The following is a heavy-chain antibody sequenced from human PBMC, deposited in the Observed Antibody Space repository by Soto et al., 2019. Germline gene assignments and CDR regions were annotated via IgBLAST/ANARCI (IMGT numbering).Heavy chain of an antibody. V-gene: IGHV3-33*06. CDR3: AKDGRNWGKDSGF. CDR1: GFTFSTFG. D-gene: IGHD7-27*01. Sequence: QVQLVESGGGIVQPGSSLRLSCAASGFTFSTFGMHWVRQAPGKGLEWVAVTWHDESNKYYADSVKGRFTISRDNSKNTLYLQMSSLRAEDTAVYYCAKDGRNWGKDSGFWGQGTLVTVSS. CDR2: TWHDESNK. J-gene: IGHJ4*02.